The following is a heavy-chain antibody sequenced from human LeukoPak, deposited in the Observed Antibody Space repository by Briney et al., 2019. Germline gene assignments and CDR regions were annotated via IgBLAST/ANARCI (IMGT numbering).Heavy chain of an antibody. CDR1: GFTFNNAW. V-gene: IGHV3-23*01. D-gene: IGHD5-12*01. J-gene: IGHJ4*02. Sequence: GGSLRLSCAASGFTFNNAWMSWVRQAPGKGLEWVSGISPGGGPTYYADSVRGRFSISRDDLKDTLYLQMKNLRAEDTAVYYCAKDGAWLRFDDWGQGILVTVSS. CDR3: AKDGAWLRFDD. CDR2: ISPGGGPT.